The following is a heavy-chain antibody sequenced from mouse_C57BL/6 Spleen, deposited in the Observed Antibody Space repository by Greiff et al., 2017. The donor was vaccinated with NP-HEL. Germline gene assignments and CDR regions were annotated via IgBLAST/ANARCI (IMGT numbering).Heavy chain of an antibody. CDR3: ARGGTTVVPYYYAMDY. V-gene: IGHV5-4*03. CDR2: ISDGGSYT. D-gene: IGHD1-1*01. Sequence: EVKLEESGGGLVKPGGSLKLSCAASGFTFSSYAMSWVRQTPEKRLEWVATISDGGSYTYYPDNVKGRFTISRDNAKNNLYLQMSHLKSEDTAMYYCARGGTTVVPYYYAMDYWGQGTSVTVSS. CDR1: GFTFSSYA. J-gene: IGHJ4*01.